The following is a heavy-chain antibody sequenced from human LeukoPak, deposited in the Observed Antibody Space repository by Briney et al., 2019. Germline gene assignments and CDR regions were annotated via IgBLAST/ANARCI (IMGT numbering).Heavy chain of an antibody. CDR3: ATLDIVVVVAATPARNWFDP. CDR2: INPNSGGT. CDR1: GYTFTGYY. D-gene: IGHD2-15*01. Sequence: ASVKVSCKASGYTFTGYYMHWVRQAPGQGLEWMGWINPNSGGTNYAQKFQGRVTITRDTSISTAYMELSRLRSDDTAVYYCATLDIVVVVAATPARNWFDPWGQGTLVTVSS. V-gene: IGHV1-2*02. J-gene: IGHJ5*02.